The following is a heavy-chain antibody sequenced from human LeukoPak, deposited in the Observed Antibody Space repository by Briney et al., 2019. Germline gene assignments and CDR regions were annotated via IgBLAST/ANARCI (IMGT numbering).Heavy chain of an antibody. D-gene: IGHD3-22*01. Sequence: GASLKISCKGSGYSFTSYWIGWVRQMPGKGLEWMGIIYPGDSDTRYSPSFQGQVTISADKSISTAYLQWSSLKASDTAMYYCARRTYYYDSSGPNWFDPWGQGTLVTVSS. J-gene: IGHJ5*02. CDR1: GYSFTSYW. V-gene: IGHV5-51*01. CDR3: ARRTYYYDSSGPNWFDP. CDR2: IYPGDSDT.